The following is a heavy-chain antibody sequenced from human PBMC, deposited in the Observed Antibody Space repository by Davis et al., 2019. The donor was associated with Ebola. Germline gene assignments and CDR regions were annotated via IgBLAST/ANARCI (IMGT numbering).Heavy chain of an antibody. CDR3: AKDKSLLPTYYYFGVDV. J-gene: IGHJ6*02. D-gene: IGHD2-15*01. CDR2: INGDGSRT. CDR1: GFAFDAYA. V-gene: IGHV3-43*02. Sequence: PGGSLRLSCAASGFAFDAYAMPWVRQVPGKGLEWVSLINGDGSRTSYADSVRGRFTISRDNNKKSLYLQMNSLRTEDTALYYCAKDKSLLPTYYYFGVDVWGQGTTVTVSS.